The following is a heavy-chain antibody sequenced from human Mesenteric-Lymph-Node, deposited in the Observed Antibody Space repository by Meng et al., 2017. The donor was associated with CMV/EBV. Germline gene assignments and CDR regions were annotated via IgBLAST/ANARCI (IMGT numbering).Heavy chain of an antibody. D-gene: IGHD2-2*01. CDR1: GFTFSNYE. Sequence: GESLKISCAASGFTFSNYEMHWVRQTPGKGLEWVAVISYDGSNKYYVDSVKGRFTISRDNSKNTLYLQMNSLRAEDMAVYSCARKYCSSTRCSIDYWGQGTLVTVSS. J-gene: IGHJ4*02. CDR3: ARKYCSSTRCSIDY. CDR2: ISYDGSNK. V-gene: IGHV3-30*03.